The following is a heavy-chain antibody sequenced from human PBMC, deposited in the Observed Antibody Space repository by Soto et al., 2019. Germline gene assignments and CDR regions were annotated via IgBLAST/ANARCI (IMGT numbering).Heavy chain of an antibody. CDR3: ARGAGLEWLVPFDY. J-gene: IGHJ4*02. CDR2: ISACSGST. D-gene: IGHD3-3*01. Sequence: ASVKVSCKASGYTFTSYYMHWVRQAPGQGLEWMGIISACSGSTNYAQKLQGRVTMTTDTSTSTAYMELRSLRSDDTAVYYCARGAGLEWLVPFDYWGQGTLVTVSS. V-gene: IGHV1-18*04. CDR1: GYTFTSYY.